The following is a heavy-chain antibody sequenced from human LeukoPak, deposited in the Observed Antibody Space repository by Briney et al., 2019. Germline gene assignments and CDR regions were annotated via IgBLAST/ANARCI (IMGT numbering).Heavy chain of an antibody. V-gene: IGHV3-30*04. CDR2: ISYDGSNK. CDR3: ARDTDDFWSGYCLDY. Sequence: PGGSLRLSCAASGFTFSSYAMHWVRQAPGKGLEWVAVISYDGSNKYYADSVKGRFTISRDNSKNTLYLQMNSLRAEDTAAYYCARDTDDFWSGYCLDYWGQGTLVTVSS. CDR1: GFTFSSYA. D-gene: IGHD3-3*01. J-gene: IGHJ4*02.